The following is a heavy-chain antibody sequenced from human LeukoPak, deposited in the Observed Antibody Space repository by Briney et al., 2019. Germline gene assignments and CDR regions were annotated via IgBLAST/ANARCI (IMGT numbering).Heavy chain of an antibody. V-gene: IGHV4-34*01. CDR3: ARGYYYDSSGYRRYYGMDV. D-gene: IGHD3-22*01. CDR1: GGSFSGYY. J-gene: IGHJ6*02. CDR2: INHSGST. Sequence: PSETLSLTCAVYGGSFSGYYWSWIRQPPGKGLEWIGEINHSGSTNYNPSLKSRVTISVDTSKNQFSLKLSSVTAADTAVYYCARGYYYDSSGYRRYYGMDVWGQGTTVTVSS.